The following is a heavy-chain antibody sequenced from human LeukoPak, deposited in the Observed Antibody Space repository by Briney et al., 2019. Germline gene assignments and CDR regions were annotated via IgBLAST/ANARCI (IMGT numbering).Heavy chain of an antibody. Sequence: SETLSLTCAVYNGSFSGYYWSWIRQSPEKGLEWIGEVNHGGDTNYNPSLRSRVTISLDTSKKHFSLKLRSVTAADTAIYNCARAAWNGGGGFDPWGQGTLVTVSS. V-gene: IGHV4-34*01. D-gene: IGHD3-16*01. CDR1: NGSFSGYY. J-gene: IGHJ5*02. CDR3: ARAAWNGGGGFDP. CDR2: VNHGGDT.